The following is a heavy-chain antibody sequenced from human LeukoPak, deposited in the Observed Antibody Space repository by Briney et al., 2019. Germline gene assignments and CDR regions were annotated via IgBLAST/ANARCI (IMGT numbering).Heavy chain of an antibody. CDR3: ARADSSSWYSRDYFDY. D-gene: IGHD6-13*01. V-gene: IGHV4-39*07. J-gene: IGHJ4*02. CDR2: IYYSGST. CDR1: GGSISSSSYY. Sequence: SETLSLTCTVSGGSISSSSYYWGWIRQPPGKGLEWIGSIYYSGSTYYNPSLKSRVTISVDTSKNQFSLKLSSVTAADTAVYYCARADSSSWYSRDYFDYWGQGTLVTVSS.